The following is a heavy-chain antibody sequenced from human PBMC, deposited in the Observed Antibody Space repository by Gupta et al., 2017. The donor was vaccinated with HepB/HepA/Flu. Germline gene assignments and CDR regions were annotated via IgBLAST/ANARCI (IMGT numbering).Heavy chain of an antibody. Sequence: EVQLVESGGGLVRHGGSLRLSCAASGFTFSNAWMNWVRQAPGKGLEWVGHIKTKTEGETTDYAAPVKDRFTISRDDSKNTLYLQMNSLKTEDTAVYYCTTHHYFGSWGHGTLVTVSS. CDR1: GFTFSNAW. CDR2: IKTKTEGETT. J-gene: IGHJ4*01. D-gene: IGHD3-10*01. CDR3: TTHHYFGS. V-gene: IGHV3-15*01.